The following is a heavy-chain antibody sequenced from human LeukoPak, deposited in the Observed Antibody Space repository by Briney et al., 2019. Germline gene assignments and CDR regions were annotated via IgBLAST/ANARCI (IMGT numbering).Heavy chain of an antibody. J-gene: IGHJ4*02. CDR2: INHSGST. V-gene: IGHV4-34*01. Sequence: SETLSLTCAVYGGSFSGYYWSWIRQPPGKGLEWIGVINHSGSTNYNPSLKSRVTISVDTSKNQFSLKLSSVTAADTAVYYCARSVRRSSSSQNGGWGQGTLVTVSS. CDR3: ARSVRRSSSSQNGG. D-gene: IGHD6-6*01. CDR1: GGSFSGYY.